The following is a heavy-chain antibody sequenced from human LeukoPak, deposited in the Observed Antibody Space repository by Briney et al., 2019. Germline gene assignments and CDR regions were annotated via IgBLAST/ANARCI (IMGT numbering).Heavy chain of an antibody. Sequence: ARGSLRHSSAAPVFTFSSYSMSSVRQAPRKRLWGASYIISSSSTIYYADSVKGRFTISRDNAKNSLYLQMNSLRAEDTAVYYCARIRTYLIQLWAPGDAFDIWGQGTMVTVSS. CDR2: IISSSSTI. V-gene: IGHV3-48*01. J-gene: IGHJ3*02. CDR3: ARIRTYLIQLWAPGDAFDI. CDR1: VFTFSSYS. D-gene: IGHD5-18*01.